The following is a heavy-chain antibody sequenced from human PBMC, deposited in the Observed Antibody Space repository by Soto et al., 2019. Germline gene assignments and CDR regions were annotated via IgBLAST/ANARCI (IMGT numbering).Heavy chain of an antibody. Sequence: EVQLVESGGGLVQPGGSLRLSCAASGFTFSSYEMNWVRQAPGKGLEWVSYISSSGSTIYYADSVKGRFTISRDNAKNSLYLQMNSLRAEDTAVYYCARGGVLRYFDWLPYFDYWGQGTLVTVSS. CDR3: ARGGVLRYFDWLPYFDY. D-gene: IGHD3-9*01. CDR1: GFTFSSYE. J-gene: IGHJ4*02. CDR2: ISSSGSTI. V-gene: IGHV3-48*03.